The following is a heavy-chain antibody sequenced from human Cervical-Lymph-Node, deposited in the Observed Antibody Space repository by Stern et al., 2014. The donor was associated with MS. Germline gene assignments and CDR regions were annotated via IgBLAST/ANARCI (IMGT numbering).Heavy chain of an antibody. CDR1: GGTFTSFS. D-gene: IGHD4-17*01. CDR2: IIPIFDTP. Sequence: VQLVESGAEVKKPGSSVNVSCKASGGTFTSFSINWVRQVPGQSLEWMGGIIPIFDTPNLAQKFQGRVTSTADSSTSTVYMALNSLKSDDTAVYYCVLPSKVTTAAFDVWGRGTMVTVSS. CDR3: VLPSKVTTAAFDV. V-gene: IGHV1-69*06. J-gene: IGHJ3*01.